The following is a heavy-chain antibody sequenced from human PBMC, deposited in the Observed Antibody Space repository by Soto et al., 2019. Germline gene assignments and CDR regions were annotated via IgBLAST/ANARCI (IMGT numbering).Heavy chain of an antibody. V-gene: IGHV4-39*01. D-gene: IGHD6-6*01. CDR1: GGSISSSSYY. J-gene: IGHJ5*02. Sequence: SETLSLTCTVSGGSISSSSYYWGWIRQPPGKGLEWIGSIYYSGSTYYNPSLKSRVTISVDTSKNQFSLKLSSVTAADTAVYYCARQRSEIIAARPFHWFDPWGRGTLVTVSS. CDR3: ARQRSEIIAARPFHWFDP. CDR2: IYYSGST.